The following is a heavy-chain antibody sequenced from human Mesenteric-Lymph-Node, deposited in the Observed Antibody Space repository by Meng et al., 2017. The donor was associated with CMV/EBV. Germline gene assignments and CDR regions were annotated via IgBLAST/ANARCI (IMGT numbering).Heavy chain of an antibody. D-gene: IGHD2-2*02. J-gene: IGHJ6*02. CDR1: GFTFSSYA. CDR2: ISSSGSTI. CDR3: ARIGGACSSTSCYRYYYYGMDV. Sequence: GESLKISCAASGFTFSSYAMSWIRQAPGKGLEWVSYISSSGSTIYYADSVKGRFTISRDNAKNSLYLQMNSLRAEDTAVYYCARIGGACSSTSCYRYYYYGMDVWGQGTTVTVSS. V-gene: IGHV3-11*04.